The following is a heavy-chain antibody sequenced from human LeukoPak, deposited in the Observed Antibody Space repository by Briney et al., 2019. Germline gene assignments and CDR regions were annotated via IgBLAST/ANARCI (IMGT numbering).Heavy chain of an antibody. CDR1: GGSISGFH. CDR3: TRHLDYYGSGSYEY. Sequence: SETLSLTCTVSGGSISGFHRSWIRQPPGKGLEWIGYIHYSGSTDYNPSLKSRVTILVDTSKNQFSLKLSSVTAADTAVYYCTRHLDYYGSGSYEYWGQGTLVTVSS. J-gene: IGHJ4*02. CDR2: IHYSGST. D-gene: IGHD3-10*01. V-gene: IGHV4-59*08.